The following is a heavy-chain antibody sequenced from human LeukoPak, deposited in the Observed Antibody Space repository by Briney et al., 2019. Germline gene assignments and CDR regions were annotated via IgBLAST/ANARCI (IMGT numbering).Heavy chain of an antibody. D-gene: IGHD6-13*01. J-gene: IGHJ4*02. Sequence: GGSLRPSCAASGFTFSSYAMSWVRQAPGKGLEWVSAISGSGGSTYYADSVKGRFTISRDNSKNTLYLQMNSLRAEDMAVYYCAKYSCSFMVTAYWGQGTLVTVSS. V-gene: IGHV3-23*01. CDR2: ISGSGGST. CDR1: GFTFSSYA. CDR3: AKYSCSFMVTAY.